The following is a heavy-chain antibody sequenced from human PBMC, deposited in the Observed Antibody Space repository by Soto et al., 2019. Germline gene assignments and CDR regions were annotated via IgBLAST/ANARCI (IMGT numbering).Heavy chain of an antibody. CDR2: IYQSGST. Sequence: QVQLQESGPGLVKPSGTLSLTCAVSGASISTNNWWSWVRQPPGKGLEWIGEIYQSGSTSHNPSLKSRVTISVDKSKKQFSLKLSSVTAADTAVYYCARSDGWYALHSWGQGTLVTVSS. V-gene: IGHV4-4*02. J-gene: IGHJ4*02. CDR1: GASISTNNW. D-gene: IGHD6-19*01. CDR3: ARSDGWYALHS.